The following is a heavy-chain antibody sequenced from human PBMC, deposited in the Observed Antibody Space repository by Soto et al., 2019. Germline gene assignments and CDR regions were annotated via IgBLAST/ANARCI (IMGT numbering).Heavy chain of an antibody. CDR1: GYTFTSYG. J-gene: IGHJ6*02. V-gene: IGHV1-18*01. CDR2: ISAYNGNT. Sequence: WASVKVSCKASGYTFTSYGISWVRQAPGQGLEWMGWISAYNGNTNYAQKLQGRVTMTTDTSTSTAYMELRSLRSDDTAVYYCASPGIAVAGTAPGRYYYYGMGVWGQGTTVTVSS. D-gene: IGHD6-19*01. CDR3: ASPGIAVAGTAPGRYYYYGMGV.